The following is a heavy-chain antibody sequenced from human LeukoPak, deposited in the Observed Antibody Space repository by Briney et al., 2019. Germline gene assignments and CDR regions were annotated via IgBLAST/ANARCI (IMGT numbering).Heavy chain of an antibody. CDR3: ARVLKGRAPFDY. V-gene: IGHV4-38-2*02. Sequence: PSETLSLTCTVSGYSINSGYYWGWIRQPPGKGLEWIGSIYHSGSTYYNPSLKSRVTISVGTSKNQFSLKLSSVTAADTAVYYCARVLKGRAPFDYWGQGTLATVSS. J-gene: IGHJ4*02. CDR2: IYHSGST. CDR1: GYSINSGYY.